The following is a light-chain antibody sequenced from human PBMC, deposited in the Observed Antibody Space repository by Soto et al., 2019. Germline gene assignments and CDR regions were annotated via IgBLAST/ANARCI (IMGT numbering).Light chain of an antibody. Sequence: DIQITQSPSSLSESVEDGVIITCRASQSISNPLNWYQQKPGKAPKLLIHAASSLQSGVPSRFSGSGSGADFTLTISSLQPEDFATYYCLQDYIYPWTFGQGTKVDIK. CDR2: AAS. CDR1: QSISNP. V-gene: IGKV1-39*01. CDR3: LQDYIYPWT. J-gene: IGKJ1*01.